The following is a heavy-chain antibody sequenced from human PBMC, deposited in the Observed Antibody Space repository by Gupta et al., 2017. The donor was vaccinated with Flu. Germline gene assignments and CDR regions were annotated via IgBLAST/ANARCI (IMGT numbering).Heavy chain of an antibody. V-gene: IGHV4-38-2*01. CDR3: ARGGSYDKRMDF. D-gene: IGHD3-22*01. Sequence: QVQLQESGPGLVKPSETLSLICSVSGYSIANGYYWGWIRQPPGKGLQWIGSFYHTGNTYYNPSLKSRVTILEDSSGNQFSLRLNSGTAADTAVYYCARGGSYDKRMDFGGQGTLVTVSP. J-gene: IGHJ4*02. CDR1: GYSIANGYY. CDR2: FYHTGNT.